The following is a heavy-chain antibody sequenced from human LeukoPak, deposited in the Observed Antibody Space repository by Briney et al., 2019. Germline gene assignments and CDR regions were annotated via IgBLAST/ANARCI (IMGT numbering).Heavy chain of an antibody. CDR1: GFTFSSYW. V-gene: IGHV3-7*03. CDR2: IKEDGSEK. J-gene: IGHJ4*02. D-gene: IGHD1-26*01. CDR3: VRDRGTYRPIDY. Sequence: AGGSLRLSCVASGFTFSSYWMSWVRQVPGKGLEWVANIKEDGSEKYYVDSVKGRFTISRDNAKNSLYLQMNSLRAEDTAIYYCVRDRGTYRPIDYWGQGTLVTVSS.